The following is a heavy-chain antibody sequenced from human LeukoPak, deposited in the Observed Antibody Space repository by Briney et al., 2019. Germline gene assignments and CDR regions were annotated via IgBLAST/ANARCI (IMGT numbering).Heavy chain of an antibody. J-gene: IGHJ4*02. CDR1: GGSISSYY. CDR3: ASSYSSSWNTDY. CDR2: IYYSGST. D-gene: IGHD6-6*01. V-gene: IGHV4-59*08. Sequence: PSETLSLTCTVSGGSISSYYWSWIRQPPGKGLEWIGYIYYSGSTNYNPSLKSRVTISVDTSKNQFSLKLSFVAAADTAVYYCASSYSSSWNTDYWGQGTLVTVSS.